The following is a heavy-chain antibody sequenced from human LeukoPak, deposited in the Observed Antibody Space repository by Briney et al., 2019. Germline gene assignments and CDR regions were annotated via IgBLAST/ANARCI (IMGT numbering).Heavy chain of an antibody. V-gene: IGHV1-2*02. J-gene: IGHJ3*02. Sequence: GASVKVSCKASGYTFTGYYMHWVRQAPGQGLEWMGWINPNSGGTNYAQKFQGRVTMTRDTSISTAYMVLSRLRSDDTAVYYCARVPIHGSSKVRTHNAFDIWGQGTMVTVSS. CDR1: GYTFTGYY. D-gene: IGHD2-2*01. CDR2: INPNSGGT. CDR3: ARVPIHGSSKVRTHNAFDI.